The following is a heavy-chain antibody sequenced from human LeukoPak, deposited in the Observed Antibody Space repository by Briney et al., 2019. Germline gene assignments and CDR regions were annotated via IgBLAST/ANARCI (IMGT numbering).Heavy chain of an antibody. D-gene: IGHD5-18*01. CDR1: GGSISSYY. Sequence: SETLSLTCTVSGGSISSYYWSWIRQPPGKGLEWIGYIFYSGSTNYNPSLKSRVTMSVDTSKNQFSLKLTSMTAADTAVYYCAREYSYGSFFDYWGQGTLVLVSS. CDR3: AREYSYGSFFDY. V-gene: IGHV4-59*01. CDR2: IFYSGST. J-gene: IGHJ4*02.